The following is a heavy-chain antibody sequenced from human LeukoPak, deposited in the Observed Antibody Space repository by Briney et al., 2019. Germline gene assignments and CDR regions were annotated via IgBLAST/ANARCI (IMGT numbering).Heavy chain of an antibody. CDR1: GYTFTGYY. D-gene: IGHD4-17*01. CDR2: IIPILGIA. V-gene: IGHV1-69*04. J-gene: IGHJ4*02. CDR3: ARDPDYGDYIIRL. Sequence: GASVKVSCKASGYTFTGYYMHWVRQAPGQGLEWMGRIIPILGIANYAQKFQGRVTITADKSTSTAYMELSSLRSEDTAVYYCARDPDYGDYIIRLWGQGTLVTVSS.